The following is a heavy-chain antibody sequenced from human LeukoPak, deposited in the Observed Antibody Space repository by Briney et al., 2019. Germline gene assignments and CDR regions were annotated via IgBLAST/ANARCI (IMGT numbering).Heavy chain of an antibody. CDR1: GFTVSSNY. CDR2: IYSGGST. J-gene: IGHJ4*01. D-gene: IGHD2-8*01. V-gene: IGHV3-53*01. CDR3: TKLARAPRDFDY. Sequence: GGSLRLSCAASGFTVSSNYMSWVRQAPGKGLEWVSVIYSGGSTYYADSVKGRFTISGDNSKNTLYLQMNSLRAEDTAVYYCTKLARAPRDFDYWGQGTLVTVSS.